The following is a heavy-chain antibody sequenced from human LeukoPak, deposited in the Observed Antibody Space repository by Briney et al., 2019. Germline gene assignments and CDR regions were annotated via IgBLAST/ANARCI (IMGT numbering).Heavy chain of an antibody. Sequence: GGSLILSCTVSGFTVSSNSMSWVRQAPGKGLEWVSFIYSDNTHYSDSVKGRFTISRDNSKHTLYLQMNSLRAEDTAVYYCARRAGAYSHPYDYWGQGTLVTVSS. CDR2: IYSDNT. D-gene: IGHD4/OR15-4a*01. CDR3: ARRAGAYSHPYDY. V-gene: IGHV3-53*01. J-gene: IGHJ4*02. CDR1: GFTVSSNS.